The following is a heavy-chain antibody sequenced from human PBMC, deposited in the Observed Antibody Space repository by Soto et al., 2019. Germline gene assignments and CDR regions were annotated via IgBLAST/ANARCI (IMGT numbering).Heavy chain of an antibody. D-gene: IGHD1-1*01. CDR3: ATGMDNAKIHR. Sequence: PGGSLRLSCAASGFTVSSTYMSWVRQAPGKGLEWGAFIHNDNTFYPDSVRGRFTISRDNSRNTVSLQMRSLRADDTAVYHCATGMDNAKIHRWGQGT. J-gene: IGHJ1*01. V-gene: IGHV3-66*01. CDR1: GFTVSSTY. CDR2: IHNDNT.